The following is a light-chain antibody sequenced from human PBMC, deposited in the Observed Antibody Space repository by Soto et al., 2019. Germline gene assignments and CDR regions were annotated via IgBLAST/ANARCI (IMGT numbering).Light chain of an antibody. CDR1: QGISSY. CDR2: AAS. J-gene: IGKJ2*01. V-gene: IGKV1-8*01. Sequence: AIRMTQSPSSFSASTGDRVTITCRASQGISSYLAWYQQKPGKAPKLLIFAASSLQSGVPSRFSGSGSGTDFTLTISSLQVEDFATYYCQQSYSTPYTFGQGTKLEIK. CDR3: QQSYSTPYT.